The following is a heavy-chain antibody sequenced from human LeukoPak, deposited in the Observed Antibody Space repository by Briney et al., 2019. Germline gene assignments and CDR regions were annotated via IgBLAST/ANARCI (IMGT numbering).Heavy chain of an antibody. Sequence: GRSLRLSCAPSGFIFEDFAMHWVSQAPGKGMEWVALISYDGGNENYADSVKGRFTISRDNSKNTLYLHMNSLRPEDTAVYYCARDPPFSSGWSQNHFDHWGQGTLVTVSS. CDR2: ISYDGGNE. CDR3: ARDPPFSSGWSQNHFDH. CDR1: GFIFEDFA. J-gene: IGHJ4*02. V-gene: IGHV3-30*04. D-gene: IGHD6-19*01.